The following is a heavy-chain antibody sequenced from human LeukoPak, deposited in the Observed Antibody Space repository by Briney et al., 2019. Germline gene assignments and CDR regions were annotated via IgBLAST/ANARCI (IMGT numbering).Heavy chain of an antibody. Sequence: ASVKVSCKASGGTFSSYAISWVRQAPGQGLEWMGRIIPILGIANYAQKFQGRVTITADKSTSTAYMELSSLRSEDTAVYYCARQGIQLWTHFDYWGQGTLVTVSS. CDR1: GGTFSSYA. D-gene: IGHD5-18*01. V-gene: IGHV1-69*04. J-gene: IGHJ4*02. CDR3: ARQGIQLWTHFDY. CDR2: IIPILGIA.